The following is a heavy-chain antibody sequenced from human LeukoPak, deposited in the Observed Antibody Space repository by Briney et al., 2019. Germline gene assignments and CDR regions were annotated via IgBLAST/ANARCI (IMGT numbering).Heavy chain of an antibody. D-gene: IGHD2-15*01. J-gene: IGHJ3*02. CDR1: GYTFTSYG. CDR3: ARDWFCTSGSCYDTFDI. Sequence: GASVTVSCTASGYTFTSYGISWVRQAPGQGLEWMGWISAYNTNARYAQKFQGRVTVTTDTSTSTAYMELRSLTSDDTAVYYCARDWFCTSGSCYDTFDIWGQGTMVTVSS. CDR2: ISAYNTNA. V-gene: IGHV1-18*01.